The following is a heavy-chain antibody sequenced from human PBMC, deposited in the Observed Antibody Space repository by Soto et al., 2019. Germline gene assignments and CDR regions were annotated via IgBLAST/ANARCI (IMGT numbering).Heavy chain of an antibody. CDR3: ASALVITGTTYGMDV. CDR1: GYSFTSYW. Sequence: PGESLKIACNGYGYSFTSYWIGWVRQMPGKGLEWMGIIYPGDSDTRYSPSFQGQVTISADKSISTAYLQWSSLKASDTAMYYCASALVITGTTYGMDVWGQGTTVTVSS. D-gene: IGHD1-7*01. V-gene: IGHV5-51*01. J-gene: IGHJ6*02. CDR2: IYPGDSDT.